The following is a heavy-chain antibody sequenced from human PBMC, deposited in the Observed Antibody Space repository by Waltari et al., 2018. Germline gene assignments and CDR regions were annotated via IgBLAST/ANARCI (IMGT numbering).Heavy chain of an antibody. CDR3: ARGYRYDSSERFYLDH. D-gene: IGHD3-16*02. CDR2: FIPLSGSQ. J-gene: IGHJ4*02. Sequence: QVQLAQSGAEVKSPGSSVTISCKASGLSIRGYTSSWVRQAPGQGLEWMGGFIPLSGSQIYTQKVQGRLTITADGSTRTTVIELRDLRYEDTAVYFCARGYRYDSSERFYLDHWGQGTPVIVS. CDR1: GLSIRGYT. V-gene: IGHV1-69*12.